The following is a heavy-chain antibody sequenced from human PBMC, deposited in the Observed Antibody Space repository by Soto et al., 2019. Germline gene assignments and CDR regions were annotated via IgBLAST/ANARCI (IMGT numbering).Heavy chain of an antibody. Sequence: PGGSLRLSCAASGFTFNDYSMNWVRQAPGKGLEWISYMSKTRTFIWYADSVKGRFTISRDDARNSLFLQMNSLRAEDTAIYYCATDRDYAFNIWGQGTTVTVSS. J-gene: IGHJ3*02. CDR2: MSKTRTFI. CDR1: GFTFNDYS. V-gene: IGHV3-48*01. CDR3: ATDRDYAFNI.